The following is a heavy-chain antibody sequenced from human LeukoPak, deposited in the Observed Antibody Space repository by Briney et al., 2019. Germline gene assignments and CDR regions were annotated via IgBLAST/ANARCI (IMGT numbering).Heavy chain of an antibody. CDR1: GFTFSSYG. V-gene: IGHV3-33*01. CDR3: ARDAERVYYDSSGYFVAYYFDY. Sequence: GGSLRLSCAASGFTFSSYGMHWVRQAPGKGLEWVAVTWYDGSNKYYADSVKGRFTISRDNSKNTLYLQMNSLRAEDTAVYYCARDAERVYYDSSGYFVAYYFDYWGQGTLVTVSS. CDR2: TWYDGSNK. J-gene: IGHJ4*02. D-gene: IGHD3-22*01.